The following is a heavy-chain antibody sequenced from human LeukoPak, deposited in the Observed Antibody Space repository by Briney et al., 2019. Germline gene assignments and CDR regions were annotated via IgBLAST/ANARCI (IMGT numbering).Heavy chain of an antibody. CDR2: FYYSGST. V-gene: IGHV4-59*08. J-gene: IGHJ3*02. CDR3: ARHWVAVAGNYAFDI. D-gene: IGHD6-19*01. CDR1: GGPLSGYY. Sequence: SETLSLTCVVYGGPLSGYYWSWIRQPPGKGLEWIGYFYYSGSTNYNPSLKSRVTMFVDTSKNQFSLKLSSVTAADTAVYYCARHWVAVAGNYAFDIWGQGTVVTVSS.